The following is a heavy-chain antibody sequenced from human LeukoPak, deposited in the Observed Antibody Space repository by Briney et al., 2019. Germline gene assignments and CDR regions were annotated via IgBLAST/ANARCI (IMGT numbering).Heavy chain of an antibody. CDR2: IIPIFGTA. Sequence: ASVKVSCKASGYTFTSYAISWVRQAPGQGLEWMGGIIPIFGTANYAQKFQGRVTITADESTSTAYMELSSLRSEDTAVYYCASAYDSSGYYYCGYWGQGTLVTVSS. V-gene: IGHV1-69*13. D-gene: IGHD3-22*01. J-gene: IGHJ4*02. CDR1: GYTFTSYA. CDR3: ASAYDSSGYYYCGY.